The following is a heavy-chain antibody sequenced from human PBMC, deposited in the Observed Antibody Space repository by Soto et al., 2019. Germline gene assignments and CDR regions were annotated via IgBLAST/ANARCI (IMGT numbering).Heavy chain of an antibody. J-gene: IGHJ5*02. CDR1: GFSLSTSGVG. Sequence: QITLKESGPTLVKPTQTLTLTCTFFGFSLSTSGVGVGWIRQPPGKALEWLALIYWNDDKRYSPSLKSRLTITKAPTNNPVVITMTNMDPLETAPYYCAHRPGTEYNWFDPWGQGTLVTVSS. D-gene: IGHD1-1*01. V-gene: IGHV2-5*01. CDR2: IYWNDDK. CDR3: AHRPGTEYNWFDP.